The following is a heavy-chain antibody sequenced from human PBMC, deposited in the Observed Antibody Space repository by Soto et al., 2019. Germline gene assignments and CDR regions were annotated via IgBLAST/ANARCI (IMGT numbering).Heavy chain of an antibody. D-gene: IGHD4-17*01. CDR3: ARDRYGDCAFDI. CDR2: IESSGST. V-gene: IGHV4-59*01. CDR1: GGYIRSYY. J-gene: IGHJ3*02. Sequence: QVQLQESGPGLVNPSETLSLTCTVSGGYIRSYYGSWIRQPPGKGLEWIGYIESSGSTNYNPSLKSRVTISVDTSKNQFSLKLSSVTAADTAVYYCARDRYGDCAFDIWGQGTMVTVSS.